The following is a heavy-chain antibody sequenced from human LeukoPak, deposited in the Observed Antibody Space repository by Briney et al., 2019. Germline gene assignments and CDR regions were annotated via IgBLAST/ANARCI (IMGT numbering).Heavy chain of an antibody. V-gene: IGHV3-53*01. CDR1: GFTVSSNY. D-gene: IGHD5-24*01. J-gene: IGHJ4*02. CDR3: ARDRRDGYNEKFDY. Sequence: PGGSLRLSCAASGFTVSSNYMSWVRQAPGRGLEWVSVLHRGGSTYYADSVKGRFTISRDNSKNTLYLQMNSLRAEDTAVYYCARDRRDGYNEKFDYWGQGTLVTVSS. CDR2: LHRGGST.